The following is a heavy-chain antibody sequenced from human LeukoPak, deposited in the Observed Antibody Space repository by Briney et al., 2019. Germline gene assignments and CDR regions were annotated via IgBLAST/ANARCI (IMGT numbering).Heavy chain of an antibody. CDR1: GFTFSNYW. V-gene: IGHV3-74*01. D-gene: IGHD2/OR15-2a*01. CDR2: INSDGSST. J-gene: IGHJ6*03. CDR3: AKGPSNYYYYYYMDV. Sequence: GGSLRLSCAASGFTFSNYWMHWVRQAPGKGLVWVSRINSDGSSTSYADSVKGRLTISRDNAKNTLYLQLRAEDTAVYYCAKGPSNYYYYYYMDVWGKGTTVTISS.